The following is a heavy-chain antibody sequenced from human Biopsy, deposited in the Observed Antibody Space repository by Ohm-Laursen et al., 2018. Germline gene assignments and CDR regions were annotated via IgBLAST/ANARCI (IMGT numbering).Heavy chain of an antibody. D-gene: IGHD6-19*01. J-gene: IGHJ4*02. Sequence: SLRLSCAASGFTFSGYAMSWVRQGPEKGLEWVSVVTGSGRSTYYTDSVKGRFSIPRDNAKNSLYLQMNSLRAEDTAVYYCARDYPSYSSGWYREPPIQRWGQGTLVTVSS. CDR3: ARDYPSYSSGWYREPPIQR. CDR2: VTGSGRST. V-gene: IGHV3-23*01. CDR1: GFTFSGYA.